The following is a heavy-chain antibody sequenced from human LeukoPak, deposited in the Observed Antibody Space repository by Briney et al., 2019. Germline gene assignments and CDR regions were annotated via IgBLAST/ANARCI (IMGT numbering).Heavy chain of an antibody. V-gene: IGHV1-2*02. CDR3: ASSRYCGGGSCYYFDY. CDR1: GYTFTGYY. CDR2: INPNSGGT. D-gene: IGHD2-15*01. Sequence: ASVKVSCKASGYTFTGYYMHWVRQAPGQGLEWMGWINPNSGGTNYAQKFQGRVTMTRDTSISTAYMELSRLRSDDTAVYYCASSRYCGGGSCYYFDYWGQGTLVTVSS. J-gene: IGHJ4*02.